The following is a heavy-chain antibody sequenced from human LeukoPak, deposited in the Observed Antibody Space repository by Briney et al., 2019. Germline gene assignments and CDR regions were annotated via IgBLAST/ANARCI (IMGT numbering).Heavy chain of an antibody. CDR1: GGSISSYY. CDR3: ARGNREYSGYDSYYGMDV. J-gene: IGHJ6*02. CDR2: IYYSGST. V-gene: IGHV4-59*01. Sequence: SETLSLTCTGSGGSISSYYWSRIRQPPGKGLEWIGYIYYSGSTNYNPSLKSPVTISVDTSKNQFSLKLSSVTAADTAVYYCARGNREYSGYDSYYGMDVWGQGTTVTVSS. D-gene: IGHD5-12*01.